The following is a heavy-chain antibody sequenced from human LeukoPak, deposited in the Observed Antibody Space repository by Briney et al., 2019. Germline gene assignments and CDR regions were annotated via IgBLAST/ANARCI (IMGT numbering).Heavy chain of an antibody. CDR3: TLPWGSGSYYDY. D-gene: IGHD3-10*01. J-gene: IGHJ4*02. Sequence: PGGSLRLSCAASGFTFSNAWLNWVRQAPGKGLEWVGHIKSKTDGGTTDYAAPVKGRFTISRDDSKNTLFLQMNSLKTEDTAVYYCTLPWGSGSYYDYWGQGTLVTVSS. CDR1: GFTFSNAW. CDR2: IKSKTDGGTT. V-gene: IGHV3-15*01.